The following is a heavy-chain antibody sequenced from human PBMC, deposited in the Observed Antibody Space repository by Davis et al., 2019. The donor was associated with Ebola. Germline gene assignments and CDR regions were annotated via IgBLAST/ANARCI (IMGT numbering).Heavy chain of an antibody. V-gene: IGHV4-59*01. Sequence: SETLSLTCTVSGGSISSYYWSWIRQPPGKGLEWIGYIYYSGSTNYNPSLKSRVTISVDTSKNQFSLKLSSVTAADTAVYYCARDQGSSWYGGFDYWGQGTLVTVSS. CDR1: GGSISSYY. CDR2: IYYSGST. CDR3: ARDQGSSWYGGFDY. D-gene: IGHD6-13*01. J-gene: IGHJ4*02.